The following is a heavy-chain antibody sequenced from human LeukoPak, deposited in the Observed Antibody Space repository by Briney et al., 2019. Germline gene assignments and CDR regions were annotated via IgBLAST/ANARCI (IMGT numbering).Heavy chain of an antibody. J-gene: IGHJ6*04. Sequence: ASVKVSCKASGGTFSSYAISWVRQAPGQGLEWMGGIIPIFGTANYAQKFQGRVTITADKSTSTAYMELSSLRSEDTAVYYCARAAGPRYCSSTSCRNDYYYGMDVWDRGTTVTVSS. V-gene: IGHV1-69*06. CDR2: IIPIFGTA. CDR1: GGTFSSYA. D-gene: IGHD2-2*01. CDR3: ARAAGPRYCSSTSCRNDYYYGMDV.